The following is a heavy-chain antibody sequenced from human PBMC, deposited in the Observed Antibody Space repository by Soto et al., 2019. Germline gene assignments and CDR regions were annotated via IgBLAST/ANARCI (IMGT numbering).Heavy chain of an antibody. CDR1: GFTFSSYG. V-gene: IGHV3-23*01. Sequence: EVQLLESGGGFVQPGGSLRLSCAASGFTFSSYGMSWVRQAPGKGLEWVSSINNSGSRTYHADSVKGRFTICRDNSKNTLYLQMNSLRAEDTAVYYCSKARTDQSGTYFPFDYWGQGTLVTVSS. CDR3: SKARTDQSGTYFPFDY. D-gene: IGHD1-26*01. J-gene: IGHJ4*02. CDR2: INNSGSRT.